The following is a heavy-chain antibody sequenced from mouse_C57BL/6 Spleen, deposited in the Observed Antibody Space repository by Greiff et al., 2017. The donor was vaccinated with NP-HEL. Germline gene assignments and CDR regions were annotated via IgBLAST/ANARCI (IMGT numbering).Heavy chain of an antibody. CDR2: IYPGDGDT. J-gene: IGHJ2*01. Sequence: QVQLQQPGAELVKPGASVKISCKASGYAFSSYWMNWVKQRPGKGLEWIGQIYPGDGDTNYNGKFKGKATLTADKSSSTAYMQLSSLTSEDSAVYFCARSNSSYPFDYWGQGTTLTVSS. D-gene: IGHD1-1*01. CDR1: GYAFSSYW. CDR3: ARSNSSYPFDY. V-gene: IGHV1-80*01.